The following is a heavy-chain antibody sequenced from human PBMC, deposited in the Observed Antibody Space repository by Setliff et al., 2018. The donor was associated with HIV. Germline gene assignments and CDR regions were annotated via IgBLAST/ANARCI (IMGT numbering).Heavy chain of an antibody. CDR1: RGTFTSYA. CDR3: ARGFGGYCSSMSCPGLFDP. V-gene: IGHV1-69*10. D-gene: IGHD2-2*01. CDR2: IIAILGIP. Sequence: ASVKVSCKASRGTFTSYAFSWVRQAPGQGLEWMGGIIAILGIPSYAQKFQGRVTITTDESTSTAYMELSGLRSEDTAVYYCARGFGGYCSSMSCPGLFDPWGQGTLVTVSS. J-gene: IGHJ5*02.